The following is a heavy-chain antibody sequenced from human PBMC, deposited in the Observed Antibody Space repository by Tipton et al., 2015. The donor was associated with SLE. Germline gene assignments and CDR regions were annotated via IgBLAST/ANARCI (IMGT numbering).Heavy chain of an antibody. J-gene: IGHJ4*02. Sequence: GLVKPSQTLSLTCAISGDSVSSNSAAWNWIRQSPSRGLEWLGRTYYRSKWYNDYAVSVKSRITINPDTSKNQFSLQLNSVTPEDTAVYYCARGGRGEDIVVVPAATGPFDYWGQGTLVTVSS. V-gene: IGHV6-1*01. D-gene: IGHD2-2*01. CDR3: ARGGRGEDIVVVPAATGPFDY. CDR1: GDSVSSNSAA. CDR2: TYYRSKWYN.